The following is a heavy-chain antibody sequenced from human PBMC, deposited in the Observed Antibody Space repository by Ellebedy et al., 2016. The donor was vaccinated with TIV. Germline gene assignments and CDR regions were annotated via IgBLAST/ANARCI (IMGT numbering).Heavy chain of an antibody. CDR3: ARDLKKRAAAGTELDY. CDR2: VSYDGRTK. J-gene: IGHJ4*02. CDR1: GFTFNSYA. D-gene: IGHD6-13*01. Sequence: SLKISCAASGFTFNSYAIHWVRQAPGKGLEWVAVVSYDGRTKYYAASVKGRFTISSDNSKNTLYLQMNSLRAEDTAVYYCARDLKKRAAAGTELDYWGQGTLVTVPS. V-gene: IGHV3-30-3*01.